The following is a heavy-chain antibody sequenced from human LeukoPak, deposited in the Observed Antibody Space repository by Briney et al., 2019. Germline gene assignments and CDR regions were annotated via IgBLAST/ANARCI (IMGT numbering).Heavy chain of an antibody. CDR1: GGTFSSYA. CDR2: MNPNSGNT. CDR3: ARGGSFGELLFDP. D-gene: IGHD3-10*01. J-gene: IGHJ5*02. Sequence: ASVKVSCKASGGTFSSYAISWVRQATGQGLEWMGWMNPNSGNTGYAQKFQGRVTMTRNTSISTAYMELSSLRSEDTAVYYCARGGSFGELLFDPWGQGTLVTVSS. V-gene: IGHV1-8*02.